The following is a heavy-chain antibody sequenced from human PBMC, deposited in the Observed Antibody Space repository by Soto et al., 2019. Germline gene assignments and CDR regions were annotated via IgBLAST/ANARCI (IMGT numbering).Heavy chain of an antibody. Sequence: ASVKVSCKASGYTFTSSGISCVRQAPGQGLEWMGWISTNNGNTNYAQHLQGRVTMTRNTSISTAYMELSSLRSEDTAVYYCARGLGYSYGYGYYYYYGMDVWGQGTTVTVSS. J-gene: IGHJ6*02. V-gene: IGHV1-18*01. CDR1: GYTFTSSG. D-gene: IGHD5-18*01. CDR2: ISTNNGNT. CDR3: ARGLGYSYGYGYYYYYGMDV.